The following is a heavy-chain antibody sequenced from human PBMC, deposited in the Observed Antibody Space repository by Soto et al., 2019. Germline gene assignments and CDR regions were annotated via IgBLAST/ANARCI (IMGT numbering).Heavy chain of an antibody. J-gene: IGHJ4*02. V-gene: IGHV3-23*01. CDR3: AKVPPSDSSGWYFDY. CDR2: ISGSGGST. D-gene: IGHD3-22*01. Sequence: EVQLLESGGGLVQPGGSLRLSCAASGFTFSSYAMSWVRQAPGKGLERVSAISGSGGSTYYADYVKGRFTISRDNSKNTLYLQMNSLRAEDTAVYYCAKVPPSDSSGWYFDYWGQGTLVTVSS. CDR1: GFTFSSYA.